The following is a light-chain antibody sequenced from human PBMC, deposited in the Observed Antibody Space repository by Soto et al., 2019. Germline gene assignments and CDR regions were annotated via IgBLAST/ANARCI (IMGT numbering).Light chain of an antibody. Sequence: EIVLTQSPGTLSLSPGERATLSCRASQSVSSSYLAWYQQKPGQAPRLLIYGASSRATGIPDRFSGSGSGTDFTFTISRLEPEDFAVYYCQQYGRSFGQGTKV. J-gene: IGKJ1*01. CDR1: QSVSSSY. CDR2: GAS. CDR3: QQYGRS. V-gene: IGKV3-20*01.